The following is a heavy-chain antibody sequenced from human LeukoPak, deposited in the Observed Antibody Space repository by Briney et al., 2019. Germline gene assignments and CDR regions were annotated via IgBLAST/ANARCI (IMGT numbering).Heavy chain of an antibody. Sequence: GGSLTLSCAASGFTFSSNYMSWVRQAPGKGLEGVGVIYSGGSTYYQDSVTGRFTISKDNSKNPLYLQMISLRAEDTAVYYCARDSLVGTPGYFDYWGQGTLVTVSS. CDR2: IYSGGST. D-gene: IGHD1/OR15-1a*01. CDR3: ARDSLVGTPGYFDY. J-gene: IGHJ4*02. V-gene: IGHV3-53*01. CDR1: GFTFSSNY.